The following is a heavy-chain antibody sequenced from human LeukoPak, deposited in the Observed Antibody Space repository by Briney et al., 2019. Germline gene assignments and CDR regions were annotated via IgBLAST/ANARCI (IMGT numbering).Heavy chain of an antibody. CDR2: IRSKAYRGTT. Sequence: GWSLRLSCTPSGFTFGDHAMSWVRQAPGKGLEWVGFIRSKAYRGTTEYAASVKGRFTISRDDSKSLVYLQMNSLKSEDTAVYYCSRGPIQLWVHNGVDVWGQGTTVTVSS. J-gene: IGHJ6*02. D-gene: IGHD5-18*01. CDR1: GFTFGDHA. V-gene: IGHV3-49*04. CDR3: SRGPIQLWVHNGVDV.